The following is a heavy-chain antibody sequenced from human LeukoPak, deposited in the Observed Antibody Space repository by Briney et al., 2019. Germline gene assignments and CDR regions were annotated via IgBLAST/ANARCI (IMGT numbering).Heavy chain of an antibody. CDR2: MNPNSGNT. D-gene: IGHD3-10*01. CDR1: GYTFTSDD. Sequence: PQASVKVSCKASGYTFTSDDINWLRQATGQGLEWMGWMNPNSGNTAYAQKFRGRVTMTGNTSITTAYMELSSLTSEDTAVYYCARGPPKDFGSGSSWFDPWAREPWSPSPQ. V-gene: IGHV1-8*01. CDR3: ARGPPKDFGSGSSWFDP. J-gene: IGHJ5*02.